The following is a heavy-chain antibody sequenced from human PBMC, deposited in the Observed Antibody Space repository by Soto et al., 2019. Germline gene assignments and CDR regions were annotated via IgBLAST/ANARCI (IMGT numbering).Heavy chain of an antibody. Sequence: GGSLRLSCTASGFTFSDYYMSWIRQAPGKGLEWVSYISSSGSTIYYADSVKGRFTISRDNAKNSLYLQMNSLRAEDTAVYYCARTLRGYYDRTDAFDIWGQGTMVTVSS. CDR3: ARTLRGYYDRTDAFDI. CDR1: GFTFSDYY. CDR2: ISSSGSTI. D-gene: IGHD3-22*01. J-gene: IGHJ3*02. V-gene: IGHV3-11*01.